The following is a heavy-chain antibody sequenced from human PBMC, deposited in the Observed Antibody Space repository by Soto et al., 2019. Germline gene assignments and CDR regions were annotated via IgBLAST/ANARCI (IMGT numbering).Heavy chain of an antibody. CDR2: FIPVLDMA. D-gene: IGHD2-21*01. CDR3: AITYCRDNSCFRDFDF. V-gene: IGHV1-69*02. J-gene: IGHJ4*02. CDR1: GGTFTTYT. Sequence: QVQVVQSGAEVKKPESSVKVSCKPSGGTFTTYTLNWVRQAPGRGLEWMGRFIPVLDMANYAQEFQGRVAITADTSTMTAYLELSRLTPDDSAVYYCAITYCRDNSCFRDFDFWGPGTRVTVSS.